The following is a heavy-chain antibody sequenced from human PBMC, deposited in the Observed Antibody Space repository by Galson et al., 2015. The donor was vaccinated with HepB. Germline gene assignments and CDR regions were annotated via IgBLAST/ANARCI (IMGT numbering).Heavy chain of an antibody. J-gene: IGHJ4*02. CDR1: GFTFGDYT. CDR2: IRSKANGGTT. V-gene: IGHV3-49*04. CDR3: TMPNNRYAFGTGDY. Sequence: SLRLSCATSGFTFGDYTMNWVRQAPGKGLEWVGFIRSKANGGTTEYAASVKGRFTISRDDSKSIAYLQMNSLKTEDTAIYYCTMPNNRYAFGTGDYWGQGTLVTVSP. D-gene: IGHD7-27*01.